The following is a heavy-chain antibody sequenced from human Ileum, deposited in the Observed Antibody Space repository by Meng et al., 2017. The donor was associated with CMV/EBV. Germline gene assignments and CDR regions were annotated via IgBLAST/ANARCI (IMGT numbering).Heavy chain of an antibody. CDR1: YY. CDR2: IYSSGST. D-gene: IGHD3-10*01. V-gene: IGHV4-4*07. Sequence: YYWTWIRQPAGRGLEWIGRIYSSGSTNYNPSLKSRVTISVDTSKNQFSLKLSSVTAADTAVYYCARGGVLLWFGELLNPNQKNWFDPWGQGTLVTVSS. J-gene: IGHJ5*02. CDR3: ARGGVLLWFGELLNPNQKNWFDP.